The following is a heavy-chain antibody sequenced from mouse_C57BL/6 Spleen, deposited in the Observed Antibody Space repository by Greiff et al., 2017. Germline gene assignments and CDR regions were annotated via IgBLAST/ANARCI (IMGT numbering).Heavy chain of an antibody. CDR2: IYPGSGST. J-gene: IGHJ4*01. V-gene: IGHV1-55*01. CDR3: ARGDYDGYAMDY. CDR1: GYTFTSYW. Sequence: QVQLQQSGAELVKPGASVKMSCKASGYTFTSYWITWVKQRPGQGLEWIGDIYPGSGSTNYNEKLKSKATLTVDTSSSTAYMQLSSLASEDSAVYYCARGDYDGYAMDYWGQGTSVTVSS. D-gene: IGHD2-4*01.